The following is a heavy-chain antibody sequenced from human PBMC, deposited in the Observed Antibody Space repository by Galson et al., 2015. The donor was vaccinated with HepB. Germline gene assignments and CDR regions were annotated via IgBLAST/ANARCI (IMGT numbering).Heavy chain of an antibody. CDR3: AREAGRGMDV. CDR1: QSNFSDYW. D-gene: IGHD1-14*01. Sequence: SLRLSCAASQSNFSDYWMTWVRQAPGKGLEWVANIKYDGDEKHYVDSVKGRFTISRDDAKKSLYLQMNSLRVADTAVYYCAREAGRGMDVWGQGTTVTVS. CDR2: IKYDGDEK. V-gene: IGHV3-7*01. J-gene: IGHJ6*02.